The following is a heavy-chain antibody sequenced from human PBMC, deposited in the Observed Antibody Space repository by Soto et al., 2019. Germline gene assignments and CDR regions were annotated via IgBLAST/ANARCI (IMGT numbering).Heavy chain of an antibody. CDR2: INHSGST. V-gene: IGHV4-34*01. J-gene: IGHJ4*02. CDR1: GGSFSGYY. Sequence: SETLSLTCAVYGGSFSGYYWSWIRQPPGKGLEWIGEINHSGSTNYNPSLKSRVTISVDTSKNQFSLKLSSVTAADTAVYYCARGRSFYYDSSYSLRTKPPYYFDYWGQGTLVTVSS. CDR3: ARGRSFYYDSSYSLRTKPPYYFDY. D-gene: IGHD3-22*01.